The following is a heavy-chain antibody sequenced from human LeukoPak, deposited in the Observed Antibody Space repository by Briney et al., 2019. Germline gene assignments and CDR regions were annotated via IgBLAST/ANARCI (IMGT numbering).Heavy chain of an antibody. CDR3: ASLQNVPSYYYYYVMDV. CDR1: GFIFSSNA. D-gene: IGHD2/OR15-2a*01. J-gene: IGHJ6*02. V-gene: IGHV3-23*01. CDR2: IGGSVGTK. Sequence: GGSLRLSCAASGFIFSSNAMSWVRQAPGRGLEWVSGIGGSVGTKYYADSVKGRFTISRDNAKNTLFLQMNSLRAEDTAVYYCASLQNVPSYYYYYVMDVWGQGTTVTVSS.